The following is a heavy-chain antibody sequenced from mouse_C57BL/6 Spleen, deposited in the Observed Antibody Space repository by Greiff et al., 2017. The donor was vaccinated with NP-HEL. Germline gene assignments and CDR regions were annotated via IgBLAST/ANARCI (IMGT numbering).Heavy chain of an antibody. CDR2: ISDGGSYT. Sequence: DVKLVESGGGLVKPGGSLKLSCAASGFTFSSYAMSWVRQTPEKRLEWVATISDGGSYTYYPDNVKGRFTISRDNAKNNLYLQMSHLKSEDTAMYYCARDGDYDAYYFDYWGQGTTLTVSS. J-gene: IGHJ2*01. CDR3: ARDGDYDAYYFDY. V-gene: IGHV5-4*01. CDR1: GFTFSSYA. D-gene: IGHD2-4*01.